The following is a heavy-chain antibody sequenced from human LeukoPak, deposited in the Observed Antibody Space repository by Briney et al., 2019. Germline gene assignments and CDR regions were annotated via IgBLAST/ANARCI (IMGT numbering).Heavy chain of an antibody. Sequence: ASVKVSCKASGYTFTGYYMHWVRQAPGQGLEWMGWINANSGGTNYAQKFQGRVTMTRDTSISTAYMELSRLRSDDTAVYYCARDFASYGMDVWGQGTTVTVSS. CDR1: GYTFTGYY. CDR3: ARDFASYGMDV. J-gene: IGHJ6*02. V-gene: IGHV1-2*02. CDR2: INANSGGT.